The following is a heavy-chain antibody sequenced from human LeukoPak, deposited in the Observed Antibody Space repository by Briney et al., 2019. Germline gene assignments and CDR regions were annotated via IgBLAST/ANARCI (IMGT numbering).Heavy chain of an antibody. CDR3: ATGARTIVCGVTYFYYGMDV. J-gene: IGHJ6*02. CDR1: GYTHKTYV. CDR2: ISGYNGNT. D-gene: IGHD1-7*01. Sequence: GASVKVSCKASGYTHKTYVISWVRQAPGQGLEWMGWISGYNGNTKCGQNFQGRVTMTTDTSTNTAHMALRSLKSDDKDVYYCATGARTIVCGVTYFYYGMDVWGQGTTVTVSS. V-gene: IGHV1-18*01.